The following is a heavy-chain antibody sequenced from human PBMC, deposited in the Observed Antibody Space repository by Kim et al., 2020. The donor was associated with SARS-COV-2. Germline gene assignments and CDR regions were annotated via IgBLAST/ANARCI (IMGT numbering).Heavy chain of an antibody. Sequence: ASVKVSCKVSGYTLTELSMHWVRQAPGKGLEWMGGFDPEDGETIYAQKFQGRVTMTEDTSTDTAYMELSSLRSEDTAVYYCATGTPLKDIVVVPAAMLYYYGMDVWGQGTTVTFSS. D-gene: IGHD2-2*01. CDR2: FDPEDGET. J-gene: IGHJ6*02. CDR3: ATGTPLKDIVVVPAAMLYYYGMDV. V-gene: IGHV1-24*01. CDR1: GYTLTELS.